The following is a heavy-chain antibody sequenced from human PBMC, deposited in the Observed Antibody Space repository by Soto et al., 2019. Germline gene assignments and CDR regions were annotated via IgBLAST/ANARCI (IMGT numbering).Heavy chain of an antibody. D-gene: IGHD6-19*01. CDR1: GFTFSTYA. V-gene: IGHV3-30-3*01. Sequence: GGSLRLSCAASGFTFSTYAMHWVRQAPGKGLEWVAVISYDGSNKYYADSVKGRFTISRDNSKNTLYLQMNSLRAEDTALYFCARDYSSGWSIEFYFDSWGQGTLVTVSS. J-gene: IGHJ4*02. CDR2: ISYDGSNK. CDR3: ARDYSSGWSIEFYFDS.